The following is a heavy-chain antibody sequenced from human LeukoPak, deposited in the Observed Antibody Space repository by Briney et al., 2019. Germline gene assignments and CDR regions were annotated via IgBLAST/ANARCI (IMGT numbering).Heavy chain of an antibody. D-gene: IGHD6-19*01. J-gene: IGHJ4*02. CDR2: IIPILGIV. Sequence: ASVKVSCKASRGTFSSYAISWVRQAPGQGLEWMGRIIPILGIVNYAQKFQGRVTITADKSTSTAYMELSSLRSEDTAVYYCAGDTQQWLVDYWGQGTLVTVSS. V-gene: IGHV1-69*04. CDR1: RGTFSSYA. CDR3: AGDTQQWLVDY.